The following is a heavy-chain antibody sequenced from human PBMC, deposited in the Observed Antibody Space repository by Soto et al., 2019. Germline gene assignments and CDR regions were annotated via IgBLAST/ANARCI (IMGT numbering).Heavy chain of an antibody. V-gene: IGHV1-3*01. J-gene: IGHJ4*02. CDR3: ARNLMDYDILTGYYMAYYFDS. D-gene: IGHD3-9*01. CDR2: INAGNGNT. Sequence: QVQLVQSGAEVKKPGASVKVSCKASGYTFTSYAMHWVRQAPGQRLEWMGWINAGNGNTKYSQKFQGRVTITRDTSASAAYMERSSLRSEDTAVYYCARNLMDYDILTGYYMAYYFDSWGQGTLVTVSS. CDR1: GYTFTSYA.